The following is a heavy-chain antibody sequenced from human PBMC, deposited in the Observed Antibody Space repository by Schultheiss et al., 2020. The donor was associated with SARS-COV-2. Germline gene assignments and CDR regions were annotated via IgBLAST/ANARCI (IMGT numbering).Heavy chain of an antibody. Sequence: SQTLSLTCPVSGGSLSSDFWSWIRQPPGKGLEWIGDIYYTGGTNYNPSLKSRVTILLDTSKNQFSLKLSSVTAADTAVYYCARDLRGSSSMDVWGQGTTVTISS. D-gene: IGHD6-6*01. V-gene: IGHV4-59*01. J-gene: IGHJ6*02. CDR1: GGSLSSDF. CDR2: IYYTGGT. CDR3: ARDLRGSSSMDV.